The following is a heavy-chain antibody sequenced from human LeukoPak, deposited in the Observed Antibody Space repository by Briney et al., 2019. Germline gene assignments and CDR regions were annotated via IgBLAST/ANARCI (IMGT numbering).Heavy chain of an antibody. CDR1: GFTFSSNA. J-gene: IGHJ2*01. CDR2: ISGSDGST. V-gene: IGHV3-23*01. D-gene: IGHD3-22*01. Sequence: GGSLRLSCAASGFTFSSNAMSWVRQGPGKGLEWVSAISGSDGSTYYADSVKGRFTISRDNSKNTLYLQLNSLRAEDTAVYYCARGSGHYDSAGYYLYWYFDLWGRGTLVTVSS. CDR3: ARGSGHYDSAGYYLYWYFDL.